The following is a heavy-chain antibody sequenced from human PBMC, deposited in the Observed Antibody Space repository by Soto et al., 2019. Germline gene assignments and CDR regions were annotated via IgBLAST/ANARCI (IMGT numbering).Heavy chain of an antibody. Sequence: QVQLVQSGAEVKKPGSSVKVSCKASGGTFSTYAISWVRQAPGQGLEWMGGIIPIFASANYAQRFQGRVTLTADKSTSTAYMELSSLRSDDTAVYYCARGGLDRLQYSFDYWGQGTLVTVSS. CDR3: ARGGLDRLQYSFDY. D-gene: IGHD2-2*01. V-gene: IGHV1-69*06. CDR1: GGTFSTYA. J-gene: IGHJ4*02. CDR2: IIPIFASA.